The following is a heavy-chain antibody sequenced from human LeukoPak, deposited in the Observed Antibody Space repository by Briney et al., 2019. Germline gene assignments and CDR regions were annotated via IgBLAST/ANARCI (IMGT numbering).Heavy chain of an antibody. CDR3: ARPKSYYYDSSGYPQGAFDI. J-gene: IGHJ3*02. D-gene: IGHD3-22*01. CDR1: GYSFTSYW. Sequence: GESLKISCKGSGYSFTSYWIGWVRQMPGKGLEWMGIIYPGDSDTRYSPSFQGQVTISADKSTSTAYLQWSSLKASDTAMYYCARPKSYYYDSSGYPQGAFDIWGQGTMVTVSS. V-gene: IGHV5-51*01. CDR2: IYPGDSDT.